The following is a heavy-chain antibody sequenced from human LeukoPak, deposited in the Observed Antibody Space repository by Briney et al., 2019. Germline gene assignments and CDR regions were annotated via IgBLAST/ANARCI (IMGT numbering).Heavy chain of an antibody. CDR2: IGTAGEI. CDR3: ARAAYSSTWYSRYFDL. J-gene: IGHJ2*01. V-gene: IGHV3-13*01. D-gene: IGHD6-13*01. CDR1: GFTFSSYD. Sequence: GGSLRLSCAASGFTFSSYDIHWVRQATGKGLEWVSGIGTAGEIYYPGSVKGRFTISRENAKNSLYLQMNSLRAGDTAVHYCARAAYSSTWYSRYFDLWGRGTLVTVSS.